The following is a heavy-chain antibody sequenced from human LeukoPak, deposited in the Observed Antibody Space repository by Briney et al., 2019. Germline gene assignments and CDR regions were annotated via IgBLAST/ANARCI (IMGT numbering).Heavy chain of an antibody. V-gene: IGHV3-7*01. J-gene: IGHJ4*02. CDR2: IREDGNDK. CDR3: ARGGDWGSFDS. CDR1: GFTFSNYW. D-gene: IGHD2-21*02. Sequence: PGGSLRLSCAASGFTFSNYWMSWVRQAPGKGLEWVVNIREDGNDKYYVDSVKGRFTISRDNAKNSLYLQMNSLRAEDTAVYFCARGGDWGSFDSWGQGTLVTVSS.